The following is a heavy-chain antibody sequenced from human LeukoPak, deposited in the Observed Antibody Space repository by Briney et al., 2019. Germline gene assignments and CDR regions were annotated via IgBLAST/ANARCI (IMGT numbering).Heavy chain of an antibody. CDR1: GYTFTSYY. Sequence: ASVKVSCKASGYTFTSYYMHWVRQAPGQGLEWMGIINPSGGSTSYAQKFQGRVTMTTDTSTSTAYMELRSLRSDDTAVYYCAASLGGGYSSGWYAGDAFDIWGQGTMVTVSS. CDR3: AASLGGGYSSGWYAGDAFDI. CDR2: INPSGGST. D-gene: IGHD6-19*01. V-gene: IGHV1-46*01. J-gene: IGHJ3*02.